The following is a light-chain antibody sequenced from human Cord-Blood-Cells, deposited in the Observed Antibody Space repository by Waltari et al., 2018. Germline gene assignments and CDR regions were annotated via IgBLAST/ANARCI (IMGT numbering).Light chain of an antibody. V-gene: IGLV3-25*03. CDR2: KDS. J-gene: IGLJ3*02. CDR1: ALPKQY. Sequence: SYELTQPPSVSVSPGQTARITCSGDALPKQYAYWYQQKPGQAPVLVIYKDSGRPSGIPERVCGSSSGKTVTLTSSGVQAEDEADYYCQSADSSGTYNWVFGGGTKLTVL. CDR3: QSADSSGTYNWV.